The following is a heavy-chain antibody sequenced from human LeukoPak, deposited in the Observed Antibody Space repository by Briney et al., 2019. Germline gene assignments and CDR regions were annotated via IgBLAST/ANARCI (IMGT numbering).Heavy chain of an antibody. CDR3: ARAILTPSGYVWHFDL. Sequence: PSETLSLTCTVSGGSISSGGYYWSWLRQHPGKGLEWIGYNSYYNPALKSRVTISLDTSKNQFSLNLSSVTAADTAVYYCARAILTPSGYVWHFDLWGRGTLVTVSS. CDR1: GGSISSGGYY. D-gene: IGHD3-3*01. V-gene: IGHV4-31*03. CDR2: NS. J-gene: IGHJ2*01.